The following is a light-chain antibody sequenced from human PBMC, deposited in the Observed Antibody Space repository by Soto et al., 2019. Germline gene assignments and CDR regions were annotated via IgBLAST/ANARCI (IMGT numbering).Light chain of an antibody. J-gene: IGLJ2*01. CDR1: SSDVGSYRF. CDR2: EVS. CDR3: SSYAGNNNVI. V-gene: IGLV2-8*01. Sequence: QSVLTQPPSASGSPGQSVTISCTGTSSDVGSYRFVSWYQQHPGKAPKLLIYEVSKLPSGVPDRFSASTSGNTAPLTVSGLQADDEADYYCSSYAGNNNVIFGGGTKVTVL.